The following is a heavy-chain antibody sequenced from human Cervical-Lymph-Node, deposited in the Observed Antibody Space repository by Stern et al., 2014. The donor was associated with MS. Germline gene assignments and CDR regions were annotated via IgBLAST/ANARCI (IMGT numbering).Heavy chain of an antibody. V-gene: IGHV1-46*01. CDR2: INPSGGST. Sequence: QAQLGQSGAEVKKPGASGNVSCKASGYTFTHYHIHWVRQAPGQGLEWMAMINPSGGSTTYGQKFQGRVTLTRDTSTSTVYMELRSLRSDDTALYYCARDMVDADKWFDPWGQGTLVTVSS. D-gene: IGHD4/OR15-4a*01. CDR1: GYTFTHYH. CDR3: ARDMVDADKWFDP. J-gene: IGHJ5*02.